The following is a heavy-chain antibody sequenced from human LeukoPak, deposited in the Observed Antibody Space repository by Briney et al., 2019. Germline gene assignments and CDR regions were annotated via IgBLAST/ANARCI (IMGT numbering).Heavy chain of an antibody. CDR2: ISSNGGST. D-gene: IGHD2-2*01. CDR1: GFTFSSYA. V-gene: IGHV3-64*01. CDR3: AKDSTRVVVVPAASPLDV. J-gene: IGHJ6*04. Sequence: PGGSLRLSCAASGFTFSSYAMHWVRQAPGKGLEYVSAISSNGGSTYYANSVKGRFTISRDNSKNTLYLQMNSLRAEDTAVYYCAKDSTRVVVVPAASPLDVWGKGTTVTISS.